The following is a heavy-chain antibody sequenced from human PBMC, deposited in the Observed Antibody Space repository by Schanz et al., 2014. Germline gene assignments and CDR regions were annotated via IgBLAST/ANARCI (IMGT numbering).Heavy chain of an antibody. D-gene: IGHD2-2*02. J-gene: IGHJ4*02. CDR2: INSDGSTT. Sequence: EVQLVESGGGLVQPGGSLRLSCAASGFTFSSYWMHWVRQAPGKGLVWVSRINSDGSTTIYADSVKGRFTISRDNAKNSLYLQLSSLTAEDTAVYYCARGTCSSSTCYIIYFDYWGQGALVTVSS. V-gene: IGHV3-74*01. CDR3: ARGTCSSSTCYIIYFDY. CDR1: GFTFSSYW.